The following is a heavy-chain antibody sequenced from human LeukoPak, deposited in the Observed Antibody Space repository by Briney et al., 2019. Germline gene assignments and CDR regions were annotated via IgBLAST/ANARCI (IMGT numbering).Heavy chain of an antibody. CDR2: ISYDGSNK. CDR3: ARDRGGSYYDLNY. J-gene: IGHJ4*02. CDR1: GFSFSSYA. V-gene: IGHV3-30-3*01. Sequence: GRSLRLSCAASGFSFSSYAMHWDRQAPGKGLEWVAVISYDGSNKYYADSVKGRFTISRDNSKNTLYLQMNSLRAEDTAVYYCARDRGGSYYDLNYWGQGTLVTVSS. D-gene: IGHD1-26*01.